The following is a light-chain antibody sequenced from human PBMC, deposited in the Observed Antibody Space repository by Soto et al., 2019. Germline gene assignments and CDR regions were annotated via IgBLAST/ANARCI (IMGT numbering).Light chain of an antibody. Sequence: EIVLTQSPGTLSLSPGERATLSCRASQSVSSSYLAWYQQKLGQAPRLLIYGASSRATGILDRFSGSGSGTDFTLTISRLEPEDFAVYYCQQYGSSPRTFGQGTKVEIK. CDR3: QQYGSSPRT. CDR2: GAS. J-gene: IGKJ1*01. V-gene: IGKV3-20*01. CDR1: QSVSSSY.